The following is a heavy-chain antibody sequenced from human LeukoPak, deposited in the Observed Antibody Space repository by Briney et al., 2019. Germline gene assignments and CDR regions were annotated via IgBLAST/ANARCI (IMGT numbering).Heavy chain of an antibody. V-gene: IGHV4-34*01. Sequence: PSETLSLTCAVYGGSFSGYYWSWIRQPPGKGLEWIGEINHSGSTNYNPSLKSRVTISVDTSKNQFPLKLSSVTAADTAVYYCARGQGYCSGGSCYRPFDPWGQGTLVTASS. CDR2: INHSGST. D-gene: IGHD2-15*01. CDR3: ARGQGYCSGGSCYRPFDP. J-gene: IGHJ5*02. CDR1: GGSFSGYY.